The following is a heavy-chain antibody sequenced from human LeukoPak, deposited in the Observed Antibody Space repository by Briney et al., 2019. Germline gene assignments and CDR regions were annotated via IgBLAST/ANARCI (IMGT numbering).Heavy chain of an antibody. V-gene: IGHV3-21*01. J-gene: IGHJ4*02. CDR2: ISSSSSYI. CDR3: ARVKTAGDFWSGYQYYFDY. D-gene: IGHD3-3*01. CDR1: GFTFSSYS. Sequence: KPGGSLRLSWAASGFTFSSYSMNWVRQAPGKGLEWVSSISSSSSYIYYADSVKGRFTISRDNAKNSLYLQMNSLRAEDTAVYYCARVKTAGDFWSGYQYYFDYWGQGTLVTVSS.